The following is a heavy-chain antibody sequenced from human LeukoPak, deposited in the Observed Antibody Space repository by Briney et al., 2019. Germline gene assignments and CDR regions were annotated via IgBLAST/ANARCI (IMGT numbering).Heavy chain of an antibody. CDR1: GYPFSAHF. CDR2: IDTTTGNP. D-gene: IGHD3-10*01. J-gene: IGHJ4*02. V-gene: IGHV7-4-1*02. CDR3: VRGTPTPGMDY. Sequence: ASVKVSCKASGYPFSAHFLNWVRQAPGQGLEWMGSIDTTTGNPRYAQDFTGRFVFSLDTSVSTAYLQITSLKADDTAAYYCVRGTPTPGMDYWGQGTQVTVSS.